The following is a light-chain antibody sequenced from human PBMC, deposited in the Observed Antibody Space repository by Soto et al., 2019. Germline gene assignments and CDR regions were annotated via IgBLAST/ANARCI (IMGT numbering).Light chain of an antibody. CDR2: VNIGGSH. Sequence: QSVLTQSPSASASLGASVKLTCTVSSGHSTYDIAWHQQQPDKGTRLLLTVNIGGSHNKGDCIPDRFSGSSSGAERHITISSLESEDEADYYCQTWGTGHVVFGGGTQLTVL. J-gene: IGLJ2*01. CDR1: SGHSTYD. CDR3: QTWGTGHVV. V-gene: IGLV4-69*01.